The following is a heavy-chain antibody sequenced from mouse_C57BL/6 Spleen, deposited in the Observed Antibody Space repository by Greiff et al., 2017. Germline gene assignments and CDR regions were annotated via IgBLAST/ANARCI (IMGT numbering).Heavy chain of an antibody. Sequence: VQLKESGPELVKPGASVKISCKASGYSFTDYNMNWVKQSNGKSLEWIGVINPNYGTTSYNQKFKGKATLTVDQSSSTAYMQLNSLTSEDSAVYYCARSGKGYGNYAMDYWGQGTSVTVSS. J-gene: IGHJ4*01. CDR2: INPNYGTT. CDR1: GYSFTDYN. V-gene: IGHV1-39*01. CDR3: ARSGKGYGNYAMDY. D-gene: IGHD2-10*02.